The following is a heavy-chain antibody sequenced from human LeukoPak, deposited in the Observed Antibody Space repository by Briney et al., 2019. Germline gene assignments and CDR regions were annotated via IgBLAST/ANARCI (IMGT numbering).Heavy chain of an antibody. Sequence: GGSLRLSCAASGFTFSSYAMTWVRQAPGKGLEWVSAISGSGGSTYYADSVKGRFTISRDNSKNTLYLQMNSLRAEDTAVYYCAKGRGWELLSPFDYWGQGTLVTVSS. D-gene: IGHD1-26*01. J-gene: IGHJ4*02. CDR3: AKGRGWELLSPFDY. CDR1: GFTFSSYA. CDR2: ISGSGGST. V-gene: IGHV3-23*01.